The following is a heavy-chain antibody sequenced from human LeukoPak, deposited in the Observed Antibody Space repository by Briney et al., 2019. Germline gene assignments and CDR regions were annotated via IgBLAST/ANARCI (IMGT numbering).Heavy chain of an antibody. J-gene: IGHJ6*03. V-gene: IGHV1-2*02. CDR2: INPNSGGT. CDR3: ARDLAAAGYYYYYMDV. D-gene: IGHD6-13*01. CDR1: GYTFTGYY. Sequence: ASVKVSCKASGYTFTGYYMHWVRQAAGQGLEWMGWINPNSGGTNYAQKFQGRVTMTRDTSISTAYMELRSLRSDDTAVYYCARDLAAAGYYYYYMDVWGKGTTFTISS.